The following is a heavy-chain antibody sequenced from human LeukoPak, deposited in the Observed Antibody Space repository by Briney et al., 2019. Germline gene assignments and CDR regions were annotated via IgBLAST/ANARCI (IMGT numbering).Heavy chain of an antibody. Sequence: SETLSLTCTVSGGSISSSSYYWGWIRQPPGKGLEWIGTIYYSGSTYYNPSLKSRVTISVDTSKNQISLKLSSVTAADTAVYYCARHEWRTTYFDYWGQGTLVTVSS. CDR1: GGSISSSSYY. CDR3: ARHEWRTTYFDY. J-gene: IGHJ4*02. D-gene: IGHD1/OR15-1a*01. CDR2: IYYSGST. V-gene: IGHV4-39*01.